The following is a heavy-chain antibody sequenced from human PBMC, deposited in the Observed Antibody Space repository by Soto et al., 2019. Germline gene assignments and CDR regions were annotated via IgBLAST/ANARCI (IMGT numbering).Heavy chain of an antibody. V-gene: IGHV3-64*01. D-gene: IGHD3-9*01. CDR3: ARASNWLGYAFDI. Sequence: EVQLVESGGGLVQPGGSLRLSCAASGFTFSSYAMHWVRQAPGKGLEYVSAISSNGGSTYYANSVKGRFTISRDNSKNTLYLQMGSLRAEDMAVYYCARASNWLGYAFDIWCQGTMVTVSS. CDR2: ISSNGGST. J-gene: IGHJ3*02. CDR1: GFTFSSYA.